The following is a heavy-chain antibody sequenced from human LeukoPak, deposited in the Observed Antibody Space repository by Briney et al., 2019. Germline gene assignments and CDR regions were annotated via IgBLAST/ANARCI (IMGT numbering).Heavy chain of an antibody. CDR2: IYPGDSYT. CDR1: GYSFSNYW. D-gene: IGHD2-8*01. J-gene: IGHJ5*02. Sequence: GESLKISCQGSGYSFSNYWIAWVRQMPGKGLECMGIIYPGDSYTTYSPSFRGQVTISADKSITTAYLQWSSLQASDSAMYYCARHALRGRDLSWLDPWGQGTLVTVSS. V-gene: IGHV5-51*01. CDR3: ARHALRGRDLSWLDP.